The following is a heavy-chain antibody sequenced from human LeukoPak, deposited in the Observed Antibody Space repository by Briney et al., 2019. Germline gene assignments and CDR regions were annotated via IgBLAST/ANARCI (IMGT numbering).Heavy chain of an antibody. Sequence: GASVKVSCKASGYTLSGYYTHWVRQAPGQGLEWMGWINPNSGETKYAQNFQGGVTLTRDTSISTFYMEVSRLTSGDTAVCFCARYNWNDVVSALDYWGQGTLVTVPS. CDR2: INPNSGET. D-gene: IGHD1-1*01. CDR1: GYTLSGYY. J-gene: IGHJ4*02. V-gene: IGHV1-2*02. CDR3: ARYNWNDVVSALDY.